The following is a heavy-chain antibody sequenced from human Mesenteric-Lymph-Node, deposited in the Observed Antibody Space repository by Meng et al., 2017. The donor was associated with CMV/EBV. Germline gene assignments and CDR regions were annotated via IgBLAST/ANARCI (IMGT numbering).Heavy chain of an antibody. V-gene: IGHV1-2*02. CDR1: GYSFIGYY. Sequence: ASVKVSCKASGYSFIGYYIHWVRQAPGQGFEWLGYINPYNGGTNYAQKFQGRVTMTRDTSINTAYMELTSLTSDDAAVYYCARGEDSPDYDAWGQGTLVTVPQ. D-gene: IGHD4/OR15-4a*01. J-gene: IGHJ5*02. CDR2: INPYNGGT. CDR3: ARGEDSPDYDA.